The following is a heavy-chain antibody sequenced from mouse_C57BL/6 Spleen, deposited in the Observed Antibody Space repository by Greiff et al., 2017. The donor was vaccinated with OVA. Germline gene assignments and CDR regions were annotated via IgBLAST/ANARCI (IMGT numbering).Heavy chain of an antibody. CDR1: GYSFTGYY. J-gene: IGHJ2*01. Sequence: VQLKQSGPELVKPGASVKISCKASGYSFTGYYMNWVKQSPEKSLEWIGEINPSTGGTTYNQKFKAKATLTVDKSSSTAYMQLKSLTSEDSAVYYCARYTHYFDYWGQGTTLTVSS. CDR2: INPSTGGT. CDR3: ARYTHYFDY. V-gene: IGHV1-42*01.